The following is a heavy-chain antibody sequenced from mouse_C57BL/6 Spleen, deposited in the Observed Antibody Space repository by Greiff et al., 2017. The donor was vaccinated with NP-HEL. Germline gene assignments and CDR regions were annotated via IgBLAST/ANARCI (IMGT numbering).Heavy chain of an antibody. CDR3: ARFPYYDHYYYAMDY. Sequence: VQLQQSGAELVKPGASVKISCKASGYAFSSYWMNWVKQRPGKGLEWIGQIYPGDGDTNYNGKFKGKATLTADKSSSTAYMQLSSLTSEDSAVYFCARFPYYDHYYYAMDYWGQGTSVTVSS. CDR2: IYPGDGDT. J-gene: IGHJ4*01. V-gene: IGHV1-80*01. CDR1: GYAFSSYW. D-gene: IGHD1-1*02.